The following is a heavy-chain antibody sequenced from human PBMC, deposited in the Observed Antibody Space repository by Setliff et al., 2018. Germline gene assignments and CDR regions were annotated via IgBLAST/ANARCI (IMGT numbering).Heavy chain of an antibody. Sequence: YMSWVRQAPGKGLEWVSVIYSGGSTYYTDSVKGRFTISRDNSKNTLYLQMNSLRAEDTAVYYCARGIVVVPAALDVWGKGTTVTVSS. J-gene: IGHJ6*04. CDR1: Y. V-gene: IGHV3-66*02. CDR2: IYSGGST. D-gene: IGHD2-2*01. CDR3: ARGIVVVPAALDV.